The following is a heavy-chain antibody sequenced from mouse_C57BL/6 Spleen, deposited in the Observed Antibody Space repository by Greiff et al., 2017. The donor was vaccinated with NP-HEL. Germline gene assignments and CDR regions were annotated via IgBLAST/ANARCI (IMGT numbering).Heavy chain of an antibody. D-gene: IGHD1-1*01. CDR1: GYTFTSYG. J-gene: IGHJ3*01. CDR3: ATVDFAY. V-gene: IGHV1-81*01. CDR2: IYPRSGNT. Sequence: VQLVESGAELARPGASVKLSCKASGYTFTSYGISWVKQRTGQGLEWIGEIYPRSGNTYYNEKFKGKATLTADKSSSTAYMELRSLTSEDSAVYFCATVDFAYWGQGTLVTVSA.